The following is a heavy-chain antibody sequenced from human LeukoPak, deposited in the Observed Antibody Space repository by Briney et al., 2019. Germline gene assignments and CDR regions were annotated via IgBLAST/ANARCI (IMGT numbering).Heavy chain of an antibody. D-gene: IGHD3-3*01. Sequence: ASVKASCKASGYTFTSYDINWVRQATGQGLEWMGWMNPNSGNTGYAQKFQGRVTMTRNTSISTAYMELSSLRSEDTAVYYCARAIPAYDFWSGYYTHYFDYWGQGTLVTVSS. J-gene: IGHJ4*02. CDR2: MNPNSGNT. V-gene: IGHV1-8*01. CDR3: ARAIPAYDFWSGYYTHYFDY. CDR1: GYTFTSYD.